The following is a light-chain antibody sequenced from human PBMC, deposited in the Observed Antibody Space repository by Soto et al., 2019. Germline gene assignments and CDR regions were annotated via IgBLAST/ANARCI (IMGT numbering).Light chain of an antibody. CDR3: QQYNSYPYT. Sequence: DIQMTQSPSTLSASVGDRVTITCRASPIISTWLAWYQQKQGQAPKFLIYKASSLESGVPSRFSGSGSGTEFTLTISSLQPDDFATYYCQQYNSYPYTFGQGTKLEIK. CDR1: PIISTW. J-gene: IGKJ2*01. CDR2: KAS. V-gene: IGKV1-5*03.